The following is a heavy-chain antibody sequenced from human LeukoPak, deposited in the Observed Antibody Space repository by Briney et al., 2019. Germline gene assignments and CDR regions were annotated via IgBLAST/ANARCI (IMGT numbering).Heavy chain of an antibody. CDR3: ASDPFDPWFGESADAFDI. CDR2: IYTSGST. V-gene: IGHV4-4*07. D-gene: IGHD3-10*01. Sequence: PSETLSLTCTVSGGFISSYYWGWIRQPAGKGLEWIGRIYTSGSTNYNPSLKSGVTMSVDTPKNQFFLKLSSVTATDPAEYYFASDPFDPWFGESADAFDIWGQGTMVTVSS. J-gene: IGHJ3*02. CDR1: GGFISSYY.